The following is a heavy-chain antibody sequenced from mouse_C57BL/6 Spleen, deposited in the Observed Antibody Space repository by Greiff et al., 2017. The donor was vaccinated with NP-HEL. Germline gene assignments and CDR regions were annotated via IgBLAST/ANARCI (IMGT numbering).Heavy chain of an antibody. J-gene: IGHJ2*01. Sequence: VQLKESGGGLVKPGGSLKLSCAASGFTFSSYAMSWVRQTPEKRLEWVATISDGGSYTYYPDNVKGRFTISRDNAKNNLYLQMSHLKSEDTAMYYCARGGGLYYYGSSYVGFDYWGQGTTLTVSS. CDR1: GFTFSSYA. D-gene: IGHD1-1*01. CDR3: ARGGGLYYYGSSYVGFDY. CDR2: ISDGGSYT. V-gene: IGHV5-4*01.